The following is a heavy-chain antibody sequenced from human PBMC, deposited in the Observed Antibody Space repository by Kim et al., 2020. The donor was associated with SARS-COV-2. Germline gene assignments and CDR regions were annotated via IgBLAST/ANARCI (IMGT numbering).Heavy chain of an antibody. J-gene: IGHJ2*01. V-gene: IGHV3-23*01. D-gene: IGHD4-17*01. CDR3: AKDLSTVTTWWYFDL. Sequence: DSVKGRFTNSRDNSKSTRYLQMNRLRAEDTAVYYCAKDLSTVTTWWYFDLWGRGTLVTVSS.